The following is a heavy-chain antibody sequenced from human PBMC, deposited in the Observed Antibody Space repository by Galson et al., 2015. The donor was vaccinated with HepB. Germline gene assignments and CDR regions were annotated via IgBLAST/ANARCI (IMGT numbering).Heavy chain of an antibody. CDR2: IKGGGDT. Sequence: SLRLSCAASGFTFSSYTMGWVRQAPGKGLEWVSGIKGGGDTYYADSVKGRFSISRDNSKNTLYLQMNSPRAEDTAVYLCAKTDSIYIRRPFDLWGQGTMVTASS. V-gene: IGHV3-23*01. J-gene: IGHJ3*01. D-gene: IGHD3-22*01. CDR3: AKTDSIYIRRPFDL. CDR1: GFTFSSYT.